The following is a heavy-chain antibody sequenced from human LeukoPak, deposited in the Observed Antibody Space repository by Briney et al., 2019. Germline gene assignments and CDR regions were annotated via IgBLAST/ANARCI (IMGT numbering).Heavy chain of an antibody. CDR2: ISDRGDST. J-gene: IGHJ6*03. CDR1: GFSVTTYA. CDR3: ARVDSSWPYGYYYYMDV. D-gene: IGHD6-13*01. Sequence: GGSLTLSCAASGFSVTTYAMGWVRQAPGKGLEWVSVISDRGDSTHYADSVKGRFTISRDSSKNTLYLQMNSLRAEDTAVYYCARVDSSWPYGYYYYMDVWGKGTTVTVSS. V-gene: IGHV3-23*01.